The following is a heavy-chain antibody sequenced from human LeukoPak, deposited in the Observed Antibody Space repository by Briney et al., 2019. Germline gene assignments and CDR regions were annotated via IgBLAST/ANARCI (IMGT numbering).Heavy chain of an antibody. CDR1: GGSINNYY. J-gene: IGHJ4*02. V-gene: IGHV4-59*08. CDR2: IYYSVGGGGT. D-gene: IGHD4-17*01. CDR3: ARGGTMTTVPL. Sequence: PSETLSLTCTVSGGSINNYYWNWIRQPPGKGLELIGYIYYSVGGGGTNYNPSLKSRVTISADTSKNQFSLKLSSVTAADTAVYYCARGGTMTTVPLWGQGTLVTVSS.